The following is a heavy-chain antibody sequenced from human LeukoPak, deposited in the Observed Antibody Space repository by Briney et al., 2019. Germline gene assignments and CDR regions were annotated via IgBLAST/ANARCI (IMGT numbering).Heavy chain of an antibody. CDR3: ARENSYYDSSGYYYGSGYFDY. CDR2: IYHSGST. Sequence: LETLSLTCTVSGYSISSGYYWGWIRQPPGKGLEWIGSIYHSGSTYYNPSLKSRVTISVDTSKNQFSLKLSSVTAADTAVYYCARENSYYDSSGYYYGSGYFDYWGQGTLVTVSS. J-gene: IGHJ4*02. V-gene: IGHV4-38-2*02. CDR1: GYSISSGYY. D-gene: IGHD3-22*01.